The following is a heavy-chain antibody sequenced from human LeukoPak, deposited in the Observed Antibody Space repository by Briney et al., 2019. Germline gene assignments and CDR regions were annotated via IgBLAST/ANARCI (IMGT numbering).Heavy chain of an antibody. CDR2: IYYSGST. D-gene: IGHD2-15*01. V-gene: IGHV4-59*01. CDR1: GGSISSYY. Sequence: SETLSLTCTVSGGSISSYYWSWIRQPPGKGLEWIGYIYYSGSTNYNPSLKSRVTISVDTSKNQFSLKLSSVTAADTAVYYRARGGIVASANNWFDPWGQGTLVTVSS. CDR3: ARGGIVASANNWFDP. J-gene: IGHJ5*02.